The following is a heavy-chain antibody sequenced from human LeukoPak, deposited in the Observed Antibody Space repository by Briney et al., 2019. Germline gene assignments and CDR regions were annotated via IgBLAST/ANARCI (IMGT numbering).Heavy chain of an antibody. J-gene: IGHJ5*02. Sequence: GGSLRLSCAASGFTYSSFWMSWVRQAPGKGLKWVAHIKEDGSMLSYVDSVKGRFTISRDNAKNSVYLQMNSLRAEDTAVYYCARVVTWFDPWGQGSLVTVSS. CDR1: GFTYSSFW. CDR3: ARVVTWFDP. V-gene: IGHV3-7*04. CDR2: IKEDGSML.